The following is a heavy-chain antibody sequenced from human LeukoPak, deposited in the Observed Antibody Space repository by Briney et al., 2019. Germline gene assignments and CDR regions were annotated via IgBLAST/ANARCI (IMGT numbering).Heavy chain of an antibody. Sequence: SETLSLTCTVSGGSISSSSYYWGWIRQPPGKGLEWIGSIYYSGSTYYNPSLKSRVTISVDTFKNQFSLKLSSVTAADTAVYYCARLVDGYNSYYYYYMDVWGKGTTVTVSS. D-gene: IGHD5-24*01. J-gene: IGHJ6*03. CDR1: GGSISSSSYY. CDR3: ARLVDGYNSYYYYYMDV. CDR2: IYYSGST. V-gene: IGHV4-39*01.